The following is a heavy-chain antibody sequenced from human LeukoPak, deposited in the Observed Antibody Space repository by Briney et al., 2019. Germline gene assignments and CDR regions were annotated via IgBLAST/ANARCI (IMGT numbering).Heavy chain of an antibody. V-gene: IGHV4-39*01. CDR1: GGSISSSSYY. CDR3: ASNYGDYTGSVFY. D-gene: IGHD4-17*01. CDR2: IYYSGST. Sequence: SETLSLTCTVSGGSISSSSYYWGWIRQPPGKGLEWIGSIYYSGSTYYNPSLKSRVAISVDTSKNQFSLNLSSVTAADTAVYYCASNYGDYTGSVFYWGQGTLDTVSS. J-gene: IGHJ4*02.